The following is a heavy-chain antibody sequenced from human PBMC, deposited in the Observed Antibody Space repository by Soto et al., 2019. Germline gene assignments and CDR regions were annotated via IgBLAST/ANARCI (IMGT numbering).Heavy chain of an antibody. CDR3: ARDFGHGYYLDY. D-gene: IGHD3-3*01. CDR1: GFSFGNYN. Sequence: PGGSLRLSCVASGFSFGNYNMNWVRQVPGKGLEWVSYITDSSDTVHYADSVRGRFTISRDNAESSLYLQMNSLRDEDTAVYFCARDFGHGYYLDYWGRGTLVTVSS. J-gene: IGHJ4*02. V-gene: IGHV3-48*02. CDR2: ITDSSDTV.